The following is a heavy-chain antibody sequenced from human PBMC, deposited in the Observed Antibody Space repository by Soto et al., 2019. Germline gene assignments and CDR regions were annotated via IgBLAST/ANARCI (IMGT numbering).Heavy chain of an antibody. V-gene: IGHV3-23*01. D-gene: IGHD6-13*01. J-gene: IGHJ4*02. CDR3: AKDLSRRAAAGTVNY. CDR1: GFTFSSYA. Sequence: GGSLRLSCAASGFTFSSYAMSWVRQAPGKGLEWVSAISGSGGSTYYADSVKGRFTISRDNSKSTLYLQMNSLRAEDTAVYYCAKDLSRRAAAGTVNYWGQGTLVTVSS. CDR2: ISGSGGST.